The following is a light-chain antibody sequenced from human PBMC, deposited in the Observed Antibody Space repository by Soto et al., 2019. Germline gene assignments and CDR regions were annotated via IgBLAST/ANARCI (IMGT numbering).Light chain of an antibody. CDR1: QSVSSY. CDR3: QQRSSWPRT. J-gene: IGKJ1*01. V-gene: IGKV3-11*01. Sequence: EIVLTQSPATLSLSPGERATLSCRASQSVSSYLAWYQQKAGQAPRLLIYGASNRATGIPARFSGSGSGTDFTLTISRLKPEDFAVYYCQQRSSWPRTFGLGTKVDIK. CDR2: GAS.